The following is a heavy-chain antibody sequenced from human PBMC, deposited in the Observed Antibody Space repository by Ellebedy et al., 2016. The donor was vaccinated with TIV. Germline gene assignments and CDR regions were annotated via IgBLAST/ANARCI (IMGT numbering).Heavy chain of an antibody. J-gene: IGHJ4*02. D-gene: IGHD1-20*01. V-gene: IGHV1-46*01. CDR2: INPSGGNT. Sequence: ASVKVSCKASGYTFTSYYMHWVRQAPGQGLEWMGIINPSGGNTNYAQKLQGRVTMTTDTSTSTAYMELRSLRSDDTAVYYCARGRLGITGTTDYFDYWGQGTLVTVSS. CDR3: ARGRLGITGTTDYFDY. CDR1: GYTFTSYY.